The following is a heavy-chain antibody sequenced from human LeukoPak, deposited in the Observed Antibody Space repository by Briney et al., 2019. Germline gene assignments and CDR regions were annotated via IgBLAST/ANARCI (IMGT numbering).Heavy chain of an antibody. Sequence: GASVKVSCKASGGTFSSYAISWVRQAPGQGLEWMGGIIPIFGTANYAQKVQGRVTITTDESTSTAYMELSSLRSEDTAVYYCARDLRHTSARNDAFDIWGQGTMVTVSS. D-gene: IGHD1-14*01. CDR2: IIPIFGTA. CDR3: ARDLRHTSARNDAFDI. CDR1: GGTFSSYA. J-gene: IGHJ3*02. V-gene: IGHV1-69*05.